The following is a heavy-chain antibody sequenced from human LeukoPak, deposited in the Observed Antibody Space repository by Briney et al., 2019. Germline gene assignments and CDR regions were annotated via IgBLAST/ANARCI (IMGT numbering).Heavy chain of an antibody. V-gene: IGHV4-4*07. CDR1: GASISSYY. J-gene: IGHJ4*02. CDR3: ARDSYFGSGNYYIDY. CDR2: GSTSGST. D-gene: IGHD3-10*01. Sequence: SETLSLTCTVSGASISSYYWSWIRQPAGKGLEWIGRGSTSGSTNYNPSLKSRVTMSVETSKNQFSLKLSSVTAADTAVYYCARDSYFGSGNYYIDYWGQGTPVTVSS.